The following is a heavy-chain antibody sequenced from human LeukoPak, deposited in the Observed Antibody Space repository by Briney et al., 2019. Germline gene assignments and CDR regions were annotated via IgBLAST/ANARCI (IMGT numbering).Heavy chain of an antibody. CDR1: GYTFTAYS. D-gene: IGHD1-26*01. V-gene: IGHV1-2*02. CDR3: ASSRGSYHFDY. CDR2: INPNSGGT. Sequence: ASVKVSCKASGYTFTAYSLHWVRQAPGRELEWMGWINPNSGGTNYAQKFQGRVTMTRDTSISTAYMELSRLRSDDTAVYYCASSRGSYHFDYWGQGTLVTVSS. J-gene: IGHJ4*02.